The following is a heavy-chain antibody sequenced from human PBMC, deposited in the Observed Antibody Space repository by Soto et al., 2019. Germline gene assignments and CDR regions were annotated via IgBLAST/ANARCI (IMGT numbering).Heavy chain of an antibody. CDR3: ARDGYCSSTSCYTQGGLYYYYGMDV. J-gene: IGHJ6*02. D-gene: IGHD2-2*02. Sequence: PGGSLRLSCAASGFTFSSYAMSWVRQAPGKGLEWVSAISGSGGSTYYADSVKGRVTMTRDTSTSTAYMELRSLRSDDTAVYYCARDGYCSSTSCYTQGGLYYYYGMDVWGPGTTVTVSS. CDR2: ISGSGGST. V-gene: IGHV3-23*01. CDR1: GFTFSSYA.